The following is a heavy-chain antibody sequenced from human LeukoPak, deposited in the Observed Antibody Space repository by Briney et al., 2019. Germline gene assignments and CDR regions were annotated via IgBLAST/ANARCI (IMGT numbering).Heavy chain of an antibody. J-gene: IGHJ4*02. D-gene: IGHD4-17*01. Sequence: PGGSLRLSCAASGFTFGSYTMHWVRQAPGKGLEWVAVISFDGTNKYYADSVKGRFTISRDNSKNTLYLQMNSLRPEDTAVYYCARAPTPMTTVTTLGYWGQGTLVTVSS. CDR3: ARAPTPMTTVTTLGY. CDR1: GFTFGSYT. V-gene: IGHV3-30-3*01. CDR2: ISFDGTNK.